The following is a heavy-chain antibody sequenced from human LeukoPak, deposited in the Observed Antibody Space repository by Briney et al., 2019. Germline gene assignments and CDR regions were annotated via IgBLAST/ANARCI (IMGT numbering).Heavy chain of an antibody. V-gene: IGHV4-30-4*01. Sequence: SQTLSLTCTVSGGSISSGDYYWSWLRQPPGKGLEWIGYIYYSGSTYYNPSLKSRVTISVDTSKNQFYLKLSSVTAADTAVYYCARGLPPWSYGMDVWGQGTTVTVSS. J-gene: IGHJ6*02. CDR3: ARGLPPWSYGMDV. CDR2: IYYSGST. D-gene: IGHD2-21*02. CDR1: GGSISSGDYY.